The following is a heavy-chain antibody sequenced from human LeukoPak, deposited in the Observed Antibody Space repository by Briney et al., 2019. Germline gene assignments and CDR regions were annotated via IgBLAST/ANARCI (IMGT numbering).Heavy chain of an antibody. J-gene: IGHJ5*02. Sequence: SETLSLTCTVSGGSISSGGYYWSWIRQPPGKGLEWIGYIYHSGSTYYNPSLKSRVTISVDRSKNQFSLKLSSVTAADTAVYYCARERGTYSSSSWNWFDPWGQGTLVTVSS. CDR3: ARERGTYSSSSWNWFDP. V-gene: IGHV4-30-2*01. CDR1: GGSISSGGYY. CDR2: IYHSGST. D-gene: IGHD6-6*01.